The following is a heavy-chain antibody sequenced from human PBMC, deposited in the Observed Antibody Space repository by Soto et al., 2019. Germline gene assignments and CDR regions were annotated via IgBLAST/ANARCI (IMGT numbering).Heavy chain of an antibody. J-gene: IGHJ5*02. CDR1: GYTFTSYG. CDR3: ARDFGVEYSSSYVPWFDP. V-gene: IGHV1-18*01. Sequence: ASVKVSCKASGYTFTSYGISWVRQAPGQGLEWMGWISAYNGNTNYAQKLQGRVTMTTDTSTSTAYMELRSLRSDDTAVYYCARDFGVEYSSSYVPWFDPWGQGTLVTVSS. CDR2: ISAYNGNT. D-gene: IGHD6-6*01.